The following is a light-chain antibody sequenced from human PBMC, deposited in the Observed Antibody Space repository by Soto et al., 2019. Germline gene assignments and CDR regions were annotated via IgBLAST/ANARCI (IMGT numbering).Light chain of an antibody. CDR2: GAS. Sequence: IVLTQSPGTLSLSPVERATLSCRASQSVSSSYLAWYQQKPGQAPRLLIYGASSRATGIPARFSGSGSGTDFTLTISSLEPEDFAVYFCQKRSSWPLTFGGGTKVDIK. CDR3: QKRSSWPLT. J-gene: IGKJ4*01. CDR1: QSVSSSY. V-gene: IGKV3D-20*02.